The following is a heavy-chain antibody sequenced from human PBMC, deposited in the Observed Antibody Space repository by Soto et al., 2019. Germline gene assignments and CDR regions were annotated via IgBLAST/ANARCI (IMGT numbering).Heavy chain of an antibody. CDR3: ARSWDIHYYYGMDV. V-gene: IGHV4-61*05. CDR2: IYYSGST. CDR1: GDSISTSAYY. D-gene: IGHD2-15*01. J-gene: IGHJ6*02. Sequence: PSETLSLTCTVSGDSISTSAYYWGWVRQPPGKGLEWIGYIYYSGSTNYNPSLKSRVTISVDTSKNQFSLKLSSVTAADTAVYYCARSWDIHYYYGMDVWGQGTTVTVSS.